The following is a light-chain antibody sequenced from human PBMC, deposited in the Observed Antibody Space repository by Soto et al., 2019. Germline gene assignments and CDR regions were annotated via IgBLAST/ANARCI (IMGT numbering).Light chain of an antibody. CDR2: AAS. CDR1: QSISNY. CDR3: PQSYSTPRT. Sequence: DIQMTQSPSSLSASVGDRVTITCRASQSISNYLNWYQQKPGKAPNLLIYAASSLPSGVPSRFSGSGSGTDFTLNNSSLQPEDFATYYCPQSYSTPRTFGKGTKV. V-gene: IGKV1-39*01. J-gene: IGKJ1*01.